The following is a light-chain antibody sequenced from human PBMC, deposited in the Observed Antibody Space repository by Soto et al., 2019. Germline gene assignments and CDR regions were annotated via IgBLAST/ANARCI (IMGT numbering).Light chain of an antibody. Sequence: EVVLTQSPATLSVSPGERATLSCRASQDVSSNLAWYQQKPGQAPRLLIYSASRGATGFPARFSGSGSGTDFTLTISSLQPEDFATYYCQHSYTTPPWTFGQGTKVDIK. J-gene: IGKJ1*01. V-gene: IGKV3-15*01. CDR1: QDVSSN. CDR3: QHSYTTPPWT. CDR2: SAS.